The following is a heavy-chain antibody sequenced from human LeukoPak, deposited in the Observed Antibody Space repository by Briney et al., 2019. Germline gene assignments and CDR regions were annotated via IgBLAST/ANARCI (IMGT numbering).Heavy chain of an antibody. V-gene: IGHV1-18*04. CDR1: GYTFTSYY. Sequence: ASVKVSCKASGYTFTSYYMHWVRQAPGQGLEWMGWISAYNGNTNYAQKLQGRVTMTTDTSTSTAYMELRSLRSDDTAVYYCARDIVGATTSLGYWGQGTLVTVSS. J-gene: IGHJ4*02. CDR3: ARDIVGATTSLGY. D-gene: IGHD1-26*01. CDR2: ISAYNGNT.